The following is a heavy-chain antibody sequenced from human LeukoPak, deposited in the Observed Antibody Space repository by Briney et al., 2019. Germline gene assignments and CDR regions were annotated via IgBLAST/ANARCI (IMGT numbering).Heavy chain of an antibody. CDR2: LSDSGGNT. D-gene: IGHD3-22*01. CDR1: GITSSNYG. Sequence: PGGSLRLSCAVSGITSSNYGMSWVRQAPGKGLEWVAGLSDSGGNTNYADSVKGRFTISRDNPKNTLYLQMNSLRAEDTAVYFCAKRGVVIRVILVGFHKQAYYFDSWGQGALVTVSS. V-gene: IGHV3-23*01. J-gene: IGHJ4*02. CDR3: AKRGVVIRVILVGFHKQAYYFDS.